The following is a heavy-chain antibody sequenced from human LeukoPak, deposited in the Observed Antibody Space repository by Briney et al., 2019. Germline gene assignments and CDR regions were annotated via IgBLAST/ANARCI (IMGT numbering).Heavy chain of an antibody. V-gene: IGHV3-11*01. CDR1: GFTFSDYY. D-gene: IGHD2-2*02. Sequence: GGSLRLSCAASGFTFSDYYMSWIRQAPGKGLEWVSYISSSGSTIYYADSVKGRFTISRDNAKNSLYLQMNSLRAEDTAVYYCARDNVPAAIENWFDPWGQGTLVTVSS. J-gene: IGHJ5*02. CDR2: ISSSGSTI. CDR3: ARDNVPAAIENWFDP.